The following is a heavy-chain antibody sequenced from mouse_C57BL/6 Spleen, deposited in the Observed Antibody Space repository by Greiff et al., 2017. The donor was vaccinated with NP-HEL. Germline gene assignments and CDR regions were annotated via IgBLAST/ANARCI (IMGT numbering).Heavy chain of an antibody. Sequence: VHVKQSGPELVKPGASVKISCKASGCSFTDYNMNWVKQSNGKSLEWIGVINPNYGTTSYNQKFKGKATLTVDQSSSTAYMQLNSLTSEDSAVYYCAPTAQAKAWFAYWGQGTLVTVSA. CDR2: INPNYGTT. CDR1: GCSFTDYN. J-gene: IGHJ3*01. V-gene: IGHV1-39*01. CDR3: APTAQAKAWFAY. D-gene: IGHD3-2*02.